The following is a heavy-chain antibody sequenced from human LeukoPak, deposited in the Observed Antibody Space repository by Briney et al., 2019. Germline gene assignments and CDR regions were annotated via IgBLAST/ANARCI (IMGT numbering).Heavy chain of an antibody. Sequence: PGGSLRLSCAASGFTFRDAWMSWVRQAPGKGLEWVSAISGSGGSTYYADSVKGRFTISRDNSKNTLYLQMNSLRAEDTAVYYCAKDRAVAGTNQRYYFDYWGQGTLVTVSS. CDR1: GFTFRDA. V-gene: IGHV3-23*01. D-gene: IGHD6-19*01. J-gene: IGHJ4*02. CDR3: AKDRAVAGTNQRYYFDY. CDR2: ISGSGGST.